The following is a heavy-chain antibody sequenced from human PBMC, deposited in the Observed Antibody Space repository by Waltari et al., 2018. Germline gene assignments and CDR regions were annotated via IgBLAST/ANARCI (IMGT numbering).Heavy chain of an antibody. CDR2: IYHSGST. Sequence: QVQLQESGPGLVKPSETLSLTCAVSGYSISSGYYWGWIRQPPGKGLEWIGSIYHSGSTYYNPSLKSRVTISVDTSKNQFSLKLSSVTAADTAVYYCASWYYDSSGYYPGYYYMDVWGKGTTVTVSS. J-gene: IGHJ6*03. V-gene: IGHV4-38-2*01. CDR3: ASWYYDSSGYYPGYYYMDV. CDR1: GYSISSGYY. D-gene: IGHD3-22*01.